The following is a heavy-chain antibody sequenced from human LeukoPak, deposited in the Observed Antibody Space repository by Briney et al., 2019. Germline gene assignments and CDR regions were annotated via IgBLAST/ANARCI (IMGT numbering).Heavy chain of an antibody. V-gene: IGHV4-39*01. CDR2: LYYSGST. CDR1: GGSISSSTFY. CDR3: ARHKDYYYSYMDV. Sequence: SETLSLTCTVSGGSISSSTFYWGWIRQPPGKGLEWIGSLYYSGSTYYNPSLKSRVTISVDTPKNQFSLKLSSVTAADTAVYYCARHKDYYYSYMDVWGKGTTVTISS. J-gene: IGHJ6*03.